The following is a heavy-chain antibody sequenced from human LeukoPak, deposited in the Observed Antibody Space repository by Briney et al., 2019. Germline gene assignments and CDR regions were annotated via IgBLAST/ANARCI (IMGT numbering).Heavy chain of an antibody. CDR3: ARARRPSGYAVLFDY. CDR1: GYTFTSYG. Sequence: ASVKVSCKASGYTFTSYGISWVRQAPGQGLEWMGWISAYNGNTNYAQKLQGRVTMTTDTSTSTAYMELRSLRSDDTAVYYCARARRPSGYAVLFDYWGQGTLVTVSS. D-gene: IGHD5-12*01. J-gene: IGHJ4*02. CDR2: ISAYNGNT. V-gene: IGHV1-18*04.